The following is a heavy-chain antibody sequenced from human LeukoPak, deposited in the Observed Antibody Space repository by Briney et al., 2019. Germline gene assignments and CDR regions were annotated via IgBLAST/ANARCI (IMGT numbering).Heavy chain of an antibody. CDR2: ISFSSGTV. J-gene: IGHJ6*03. Sequence: PGGSLRLSCAASGFTFSDYYMSWVRQAPGKGLEWIACISFSSGTVFYADSVKGRFTISRDNAKNSLYLQMNSLRVEDTAVYYCARRDTEPYYYYMDVWGKGTTVTVSS. CDR3: ARRDTEPYYYYMDV. V-gene: IGHV3-11*04. CDR1: GFTFSDYY.